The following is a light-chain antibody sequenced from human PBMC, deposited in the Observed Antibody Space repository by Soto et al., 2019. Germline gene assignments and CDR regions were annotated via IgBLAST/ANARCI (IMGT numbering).Light chain of an antibody. CDR3: QQYSNGPRT. CDR1: QSISNN. CDR2: GAS. Sequence: EIVMTQSPATLSVSPGERATLSCRAGQSISNNLAWYQQKPGQAPRLLIYGASTRATGIPARFTGSGSGTEFTLTISSLQSEDFAVYYCQQYSNGPRTFGQVTKV. V-gene: IGKV3-15*01. J-gene: IGKJ1*01.